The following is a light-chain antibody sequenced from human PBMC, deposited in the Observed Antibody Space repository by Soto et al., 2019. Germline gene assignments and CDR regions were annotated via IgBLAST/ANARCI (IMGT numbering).Light chain of an antibody. CDR1: RTIDNY. V-gene: IGKV1-39*01. CDR2: GAS. Sequence: DIQMTQSPSSLSASVGDRVTITCRASRTIDNYLNWYQQKPGRAPRILIYGASSLQSGVPSRFSGSGSRTHFTLTISSLQPEDSATYYCQQSSTTRTFGQGTRVEVK. J-gene: IGKJ1*01. CDR3: QQSSTTRT.